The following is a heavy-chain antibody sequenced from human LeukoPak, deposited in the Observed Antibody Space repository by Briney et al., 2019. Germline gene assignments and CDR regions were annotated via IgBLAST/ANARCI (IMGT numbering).Heavy chain of an antibody. V-gene: IGHV3-30*02. CDR3: AKRSGIAAAGTRADYFDY. D-gene: IGHD6-13*01. J-gene: IGHJ4*02. Sequence: PGGSLRLSCAASGFTFSSYGMHWVRQAPGKGLEWVDDGSNKYYADSVKGRFTISRDNSKNTLYLQMNSLRAEDTAVYYCAKRSGIAAAGTRADYFDYWGQGTLVTVSS. CDR1: GFTFSSYG. CDR2: DGSNK.